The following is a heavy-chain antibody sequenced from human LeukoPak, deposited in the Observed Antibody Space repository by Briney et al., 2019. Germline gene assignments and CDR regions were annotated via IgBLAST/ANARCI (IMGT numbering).Heavy chain of an antibody. V-gene: IGHV4-59*01. Sequence: SETLSLTCTVSGGSISSYYWSWIRQPPGKGLEWIGYIYYSGSTNYNPSLKSRVTISVDTSKNQFSLKLSSVTAADTAVYYCARGGGYGGNSIHDYWGQGTLVTVSS. CDR2: IYYSGST. CDR3: ARGGGYGGNSIHDY. D-gene: IGHD4-23*01. J-gene: IGHJ4*02. CDR1: GGSISSYY.